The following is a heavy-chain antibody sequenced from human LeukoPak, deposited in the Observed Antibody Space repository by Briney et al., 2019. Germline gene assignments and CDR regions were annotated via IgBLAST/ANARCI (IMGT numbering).Heavy chain of an antibody. CDR3: ARVHLKTYYYGSGSLQADPETYYFDY. J-gene: IGHJ4*02. V-gene: IGHV4-59*01. Sequence: SGTLSLTCTVSGGSISSYYWSWIRQPPGKGLEWIGHIYYVWSIDYTPSLKRRVTISVDTSKNQFSLKLSSVTAADMAVYYCARVHLKTYYYGSGSLQADPETYYFDYWGQGTLVPVSA. CDR2: IYYVWSI. D-gene: IGHD3-10*01. CDR1: GGSISSYY.